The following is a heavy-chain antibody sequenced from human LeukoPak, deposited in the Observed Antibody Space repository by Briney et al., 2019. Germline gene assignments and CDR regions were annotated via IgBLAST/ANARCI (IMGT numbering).Heavy chain of an antibody. D-gene: IGHD6-19*01. Sequence: PSETPSLTCTVSGGSISSGGYYWSWIRQHPGKGLEWIGYIYYSGSTYYNPSLKSRVTISVDTSKNQFSLKLSSVTAADTAVYYCARGPSRYSSGPSSDDYWGQGTLVTVSS. J-gene: IGHJ4*02. V-gene: IGHV4-31*03. CDR1: GGSISSGGYY. CDR2: IYYSGST. CDR3: ARGPSRYSSGPSSDDY.